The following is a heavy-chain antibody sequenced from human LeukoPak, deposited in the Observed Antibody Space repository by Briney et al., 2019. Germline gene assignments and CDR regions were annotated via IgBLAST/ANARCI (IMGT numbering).Heavy chain of an antibody. CDR3: AKVRPPYSSGWYYFDY. J-gene: IGHJ4*02. D-gene: IGHD6-19*01. Sequence: GGSLRLSCAAPGFTFDDYGMSWVRQAPGKGLEWVSAISGSGGSTYYADSVKGRFTISRDNSKNTLYLQMNSLRAEDTAVYYCAKVRPPYSSGWYYFDYWGQGTLVTVSS. V-gene: IGHV3-23*01. CDR2: ISGSGGST. CDR1: GFTFDDYG.